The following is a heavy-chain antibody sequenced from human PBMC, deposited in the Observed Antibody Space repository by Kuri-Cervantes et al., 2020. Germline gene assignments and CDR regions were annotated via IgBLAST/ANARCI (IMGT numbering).Heavy chain of an antibody. V-gene: IGHV3-48*02. CDR3: ANIPAAMESYYYGMDV. D-gene: IGHD2-2*01. CDR2: ISSSSSTI. Sequence: GESLKISCAASGSTFSSYSMNWVRQAPGKGLEWVSYISSSSSTIYYADSVKGRFTISRDNAKNSLYLQMNSLRDEDTAVYYCANIPAAMESYYYGMDVWGQGTTVTVSS. CDR1: GSTFSSYS. J-gene: IGHJ6*02.